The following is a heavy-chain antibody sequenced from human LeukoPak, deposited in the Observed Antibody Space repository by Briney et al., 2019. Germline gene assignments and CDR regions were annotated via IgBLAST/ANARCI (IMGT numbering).Heavy chain of an antibody. Sequence: GGSLRLSCAASGFTFSSYSMNWVRQAPGKGLEWVSSISSSSSYIYYADSVKGRFTISRDNAKNSLYLQMNSLRAEDMALYYCAKEGQQALDYWGQGTLVTVSS. CDR2: ISSSSSYI. V-gene: IGHV3-21*04. D-gene: IGHD6-13*01. J-gene: IGHJ4*02. CDR1: GFTFSSYS. CDR3: AKEGQQALDY.